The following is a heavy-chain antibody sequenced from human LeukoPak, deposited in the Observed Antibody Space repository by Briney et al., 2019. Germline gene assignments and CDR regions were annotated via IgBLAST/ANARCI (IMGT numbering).Heavy chain of an antibody. CDR2: ISGSGGST. J-gene: IGHJ5*02. V-gene: IGHV3-23*01. D-gene: IGHD6-13*01. Sequence: QPGGSLRLSCAASGFTFSSYAMSWVRQAPGKGLEWVSAISGSGGSTYYADSVKGRFTISRDNSKNTLYLQMNSLRADDTAVYYCAKTGLIAAAGTWRFDPWGQGTLVTVSS. CDR3: AKTGLIAAAGTWRFDP. CDR1: GFTFSSYA.